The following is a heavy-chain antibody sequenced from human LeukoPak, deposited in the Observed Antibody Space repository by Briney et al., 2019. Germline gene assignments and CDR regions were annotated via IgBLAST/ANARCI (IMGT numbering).Heavy chain of an antibody. CDR2: ISNSGSTI. Sequence: GGSLRLSCTASGFTFSDYEMNWVRQATGKGLEWVAYISNSGSTINYADSVKGRFTISRDNAKKSLYLQMNSLRAEDTAVYYCVVVFDYWGQGTLVTVSS. CDR3: VVVFDY. V-gene: IGHV3-48*03. D-gene: IGHD3-22*01. J-gene: IGHJ4*02. CDR1: GFTFSDYE.